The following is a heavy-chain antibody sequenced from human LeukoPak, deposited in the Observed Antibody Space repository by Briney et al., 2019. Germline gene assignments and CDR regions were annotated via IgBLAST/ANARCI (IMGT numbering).Heavy chain of an antibody. CDR2: ISYDGSYR. CDR1: GFTFSSYG. J-gene: IGHJ4*02. D-gene: IGHD2-15*01. CDR3: AKDAIFCSGGSCRSPRDFDY. Sequence: PGGSLRLSCAASGFTFSSYGMHWVRQAPGKGLEWVAVISYDGSYRYYADSVKGRFTISRDNSKKTLSLQMNSLRAEDTAVYYCAKDAIFCSGGSCRSPRDFDYWGQGTLVTVSS. V-gene: IGHV3-30*18.